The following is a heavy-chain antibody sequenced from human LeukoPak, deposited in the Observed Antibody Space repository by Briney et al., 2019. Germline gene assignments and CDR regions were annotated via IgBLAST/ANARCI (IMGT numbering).Heavy chain of an antibody. CDR1: GFTFSSYA. D-gene: IGHD6-19*01. V-gene: IGHV3-74*01. J-gene: IGHJ3*02. CDR3: ARGGGSSAGLEASDI. Sequence: GGSLRLSCAASGFTFSSYAMSWVRQAPGKGLVWVSRINGDGTQTRNADSVKGRFTISRDNAKNTLYLQMSSLRAEDTAVYFCARGGGSSAGLEASDIWGRGTMVTVSS. CDR2: INGDGTQT.